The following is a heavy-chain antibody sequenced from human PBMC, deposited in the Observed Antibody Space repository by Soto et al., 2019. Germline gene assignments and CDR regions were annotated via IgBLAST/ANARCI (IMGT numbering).Heavy chain of an antibody. CDR3: ARDVTRFRRERTQGNDY. Sequence: PGGSLRLSCAASGFTFSDYYMSWIRQAPGKGLEWVSYISSSGSTIYYADSVKGRFTISRDNAKNSLYLQMNSLRAEDTAVYYCARDVTRFRRERTQGNDYWGQGTLVTVSS. J-gene: IGHJ4*02. CDR1: GFTFSDYY. D-gene: IGHD1-26*01. V-gene: IGHV3-11*01. CDR2: ISSSGSTI.